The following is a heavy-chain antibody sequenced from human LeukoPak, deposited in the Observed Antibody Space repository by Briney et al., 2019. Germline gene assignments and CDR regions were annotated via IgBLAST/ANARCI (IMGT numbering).Heavy chain of an antibody. J-gene: IGHJ3*01. Sequence: GESLRLSCAASGFTFSTYAMNWVRQAPGKGLEWVSTISGSGASAYYADSVRGRFTISRDNSKNTLYLQMNSLRAEDTVVYYCAKAIDYDDYVWADAFHVWGPGTVVTVSS. CDR2: ISGSGASA. V-gene: IGHV3-23*01. CDR1: GFTFSTYA. D-gene: IGHD3-16*01. CDR3: AKAIDYDDYVWADAFHV.